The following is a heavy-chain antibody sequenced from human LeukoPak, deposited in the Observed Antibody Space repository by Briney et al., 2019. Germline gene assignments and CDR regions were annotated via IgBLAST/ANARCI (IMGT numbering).Heavy chain of an antibody. D-gene: IGHD2-15*01. CDR3: ARSKSWYSTDALDI. Sequence: GGSLGLSCAASGFTFSSHWMHWVRQAPGKGLVWVSRINGDGSNTTYADSVKGRFTISRDNAKNTLYLQMNSLRAEDTAVYHCARSKSWYSTDALDIWGQGTMVTVSS. V-gene: IGHV3-74*03. J-gene: IGHJ3*02. CDR1: GFTFSSHW. CDR2: INGDGSNT.